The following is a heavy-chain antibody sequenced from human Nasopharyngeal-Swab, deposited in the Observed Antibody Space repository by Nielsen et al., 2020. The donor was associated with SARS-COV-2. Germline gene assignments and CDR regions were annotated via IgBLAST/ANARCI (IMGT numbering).Heavy chain of an antibody. V-gene: IGHV4-39*01. J-gene: IGHJ6*03. Sequence: WIRQPPGKGLEWMGSISYSGSTYYNPALKSRVTIFVDTSKNQFPQKLSSVTAADTAVYYCAKSPPRGWSYYYYMDGWGKGTTVTVSS. CDR3: AKSPPRGWSYYYYMDG. CDR2: ISYSGST. D-gene: IGHD3-3*01.